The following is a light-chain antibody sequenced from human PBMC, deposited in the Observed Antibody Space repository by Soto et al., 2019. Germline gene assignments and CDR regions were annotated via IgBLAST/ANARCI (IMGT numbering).Light chain of an antibody. J-gene: IGLJ3*02. CDR2: EVN. V-gene: IGLV2-8*01. CDR1: SSDVGAYNY. Sequence: QSVLTQHPSPSGSPGQSVTISCTGTSSDVGAYNYVYWYQQYPGKAPKLMIYEVNKRPSGVPDRFSGSKSGEKASLTVSGLQPEDEADYHCPPYAGSNIGVFGGGTKVTVL. CDR3: PPYAGSNIGV.